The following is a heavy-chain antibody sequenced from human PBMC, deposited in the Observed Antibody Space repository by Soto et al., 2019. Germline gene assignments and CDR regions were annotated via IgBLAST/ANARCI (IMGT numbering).Heavy chain of an antibody. Sequence: GGSLRLSCAASGFTFSSYAMSWVRQAPGKGLEWVSAISGSGGSTYYADSVKGRFTISRDNSKNTRYLQMNSLRAEDTDVYYCAKGGNGSGSYYSSYYYYYMDVWGKGTTVTVSS. D-gene: IGHD3-10*01. CDR2: ISGSGGST. CDR1: GFTFSSYA. CDR3: AKGGNGSGSYYSSYYYYYMDV. V-gene: IGHV3-23*01. J-gene: IGHJ6*03.